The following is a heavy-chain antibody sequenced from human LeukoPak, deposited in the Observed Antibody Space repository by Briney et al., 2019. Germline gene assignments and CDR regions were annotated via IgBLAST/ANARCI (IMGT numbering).Heavy chain of an antibody. CDR3: AGSTSVVVVVAATLDWFDP. V-gene: IGHV1-18*01. CDR1: GYTFTSYG. D-gene: IGHD2-15*01. Sequence: ASVKVSCKASGYTFTSYGISWVRQAPGQGLEWMGWISAYNGNTNYAQKLQGRVTMTTDTSTSTAYMELRSLRSDDTAVYYCAGSTSVVVVVAATLDWFDPWGQGTLVTVSS. J-gene: IGHJ5*02. CDR2: ISAYNGNT.